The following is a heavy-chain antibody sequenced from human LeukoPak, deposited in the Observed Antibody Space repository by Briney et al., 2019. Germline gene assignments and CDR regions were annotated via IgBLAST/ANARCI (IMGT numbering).Heavy chain of an antibody. V-gene: IGHV3-53*01. CDR2: IYSGGST. J-gene: IGHJ4*02. CDR1: GFTVSSNY. Sequence: GGSLRLSCAASGFTVSSNYMSWVRQAPGKGLEWVSVIYSGGSTYYADSVKGRFTISRDNSKNTLYLQMDSLRAEDTAVYYCARGLWLARSFDHWGQGTLVTVSS. CDR3: ARGLWLARSFDH. D-gene: IGHD6-19*01.